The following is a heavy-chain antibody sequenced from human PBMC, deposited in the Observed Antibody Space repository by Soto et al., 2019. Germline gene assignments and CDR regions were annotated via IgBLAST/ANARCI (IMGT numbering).Heavy chain of an antibody. D-gene: IGHD3-10*01. Sequence: SETLSLTCAVSGYSISNGDYWGWIRQPPGKGLEWIASIYYSGSTYYSPSLKSRVIISVDTSKNQFSLKLRSVIAADTAMYYCARNLTLVRGGAFDIWGQGTMVTVSS. J-gene: IGHJ3*02. V-gene: IGHV4-38-2*01. CDR1: GYSISNGDY. CDR2: IYYSGST. CDR3: ARNLTLVRGGAFDI.